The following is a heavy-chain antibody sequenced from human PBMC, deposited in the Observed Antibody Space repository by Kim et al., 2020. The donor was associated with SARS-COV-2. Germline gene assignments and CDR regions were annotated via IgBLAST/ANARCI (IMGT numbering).Heavy chain of an antibody. V-gene: IGHV4-59*01. J-gene: IGHJ6*02. CDR1: GGSISSYY. CDR2: IYYSGST. D-gene: IGHD3-9*01. CDR3: ARTTMYYDILTGWSYYGMGV. Sequence: SETLSLTCTVSGGSISSYYWCWIRQPPGKGLEWFGYIYYSGSTNYNPSLKSRITISVDTSKNQFSLKLSSANAADTAVYYCARTTMYYDILTGWSYYGMGVWGQGTTVTVSS.